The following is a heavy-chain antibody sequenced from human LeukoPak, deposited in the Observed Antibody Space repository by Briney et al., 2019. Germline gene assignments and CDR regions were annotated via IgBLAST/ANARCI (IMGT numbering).Heavy chain of an antibody. J-gene: IGHJ5*02. D-gene: IGHD6-13*01. CDR1: GFTFSSYG. CDR3: AKSVAAAGRGWFDP. CDR2: ISGSGGST. V-gene: IGHV3-23*01. Sequence: GGTLRLSCAASGFTFSSYGMSWVRQAPGKGLEWVSAISGSGGSTYYADSVKGRFTISRDNSKNTLYLQMNSLRAEDTAVYYCAKSVAAAGRGWFDPWGQGTLVTVSS.